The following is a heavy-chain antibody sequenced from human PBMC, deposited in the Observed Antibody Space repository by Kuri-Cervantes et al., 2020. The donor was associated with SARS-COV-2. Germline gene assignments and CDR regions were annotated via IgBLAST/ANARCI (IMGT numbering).Heavy chain of an antibody. Sequence: GGSLRLSCAASGFIFRSNGMHWVRQAPGKGLEWVAFIRYDGTNEYYADSVKGRFTISRDNAKNSLYLQMNSLRAEDTAVYYCAREDVLLQDAFDIWGQGTMVTVSS. D-gene: IGHD3-10*01. CDR1: GFIFRSNG. CDR3: AREDVLLQDAFDI. J-gene: IGHJ3*02. V-gene: IGHV3-30*02. CDR2: IRYDGTNE.